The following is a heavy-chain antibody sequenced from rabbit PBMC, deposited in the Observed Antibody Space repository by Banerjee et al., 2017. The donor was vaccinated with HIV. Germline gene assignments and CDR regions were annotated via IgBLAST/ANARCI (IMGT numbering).Heavy chain of an antibody. V-gene: IGHV1S45*01. CDR1: GFTLSNYW. J-gene: IGHJ4*01. CDR2: IYTGNSGSA. D-gene: IGHD8-1*01. CDR3: ARDAGSSYDL. Sequence: QEQLEESGGDLVRPEGSLTLTCTASGFTLSNYWICWVRQAPGKGPEWIACIYTGNSGSAYYASWAKGRFTISKTSSSTVDLKMTSLTAADTATYFCARDAGSSYDLWGPGTLVTVS.